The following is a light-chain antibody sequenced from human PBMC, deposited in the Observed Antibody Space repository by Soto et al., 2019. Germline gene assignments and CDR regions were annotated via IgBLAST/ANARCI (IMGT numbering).Light chain of an antibody. CDR3: QQYNNWPCT. CDR2: GAS. J-gene: IGKJ1*01. CDR1: QSISDT. Sequence: EIVMTQSPATLSVSPGGRATLSCRASQSISDTLAWYQQKPGQAPRLLIYGASTRAPGFPARFSGSGSGTDFTLTISRLQSEDFAVYACQQYNNWPCTFGQGTKVEIK. V-gene: IGKV3-15*01.